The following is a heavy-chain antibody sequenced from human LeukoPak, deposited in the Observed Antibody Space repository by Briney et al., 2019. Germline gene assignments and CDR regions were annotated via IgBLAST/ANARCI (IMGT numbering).Heavy chain of an antibody. V-gene: IGHV3-9*03. D-gene: IGHD3-10*01. J-gene: IGHJ4*02. CDR1: GFTFYDYA. CDR3: AKDTGFGEFEVFDY. CDR2: ISWNSGSI. Sequence: QPGRSLRLSCAASGFTFYDYAMHWVRQAPGKGLEWVSGISWNSGSIGYADSVKGRFTISRDNAKNSLYLQMNSLRAEDMALYYCAKDTGFGEFEVFDYWGQGTLVTVSS.